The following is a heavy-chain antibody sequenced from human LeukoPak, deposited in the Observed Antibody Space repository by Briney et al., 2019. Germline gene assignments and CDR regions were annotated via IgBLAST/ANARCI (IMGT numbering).Heavy chain of an antibody. Sequence: GGSLRLSCAASGFTFSSNYMSWVRQAPGKGLEWVSVIYSGGSTYYADSVKGRFTISRDNSKNTLYLQMNSLRAEDSAVYYCDCSSSTCYAAGDYWGQGTLVTVSS. CDR1: GFTFSSNY. CDR3: DCSSSTCYAAGDY. J-gene: IGHJ4*02. V-gene: IGHV3-53*01. D-gene: IGHD2-2*01. CDR2: IYSGGST.